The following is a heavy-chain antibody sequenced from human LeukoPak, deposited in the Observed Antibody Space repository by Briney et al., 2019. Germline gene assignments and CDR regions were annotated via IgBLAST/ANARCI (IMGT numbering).Heavy chain of an antibody. CDR2: ISASGGST. CDR1: GFTFSSYA. J-gene: IGHJ4*02. CDR3: AKDLGISGSRSRGYFDY. V-gene: IGHV3-23*01. D-gene: IGHD1-26*01. Sequence: GGSLILSCAASGFTFSSYAMSWVRQAPGKGLEWVSAISASGGSTYYADSVKGRFTISRDNSKNTLSLQMNSLSAEDTAVYYCAKDLGISGSRSRGYFDYWGQGTLVTVSS.